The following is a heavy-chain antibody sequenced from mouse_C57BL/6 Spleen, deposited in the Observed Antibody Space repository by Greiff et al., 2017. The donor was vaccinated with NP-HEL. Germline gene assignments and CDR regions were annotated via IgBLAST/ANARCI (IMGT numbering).Heavy chain of an antibody. V-gene: IGHV14-1*01. J-gene: IGHJ3*01. CDR2: IDPEDGDT. CDR1: GFNIKDYY. D-gene: IGHD2-1*01. CDR3: TTGGNYVAWFAY. Sequence: EVKVVESGAELVRPGASVKLSCTASGFNIKDYYMHWVKQRPEQGLEWIGRIDPEDGDTEYAPKFQGKATMTADPSSNTAYLQLSSLTSEDTAVYYCTTGGNYVAWFAYWGQGTLVTVSA.